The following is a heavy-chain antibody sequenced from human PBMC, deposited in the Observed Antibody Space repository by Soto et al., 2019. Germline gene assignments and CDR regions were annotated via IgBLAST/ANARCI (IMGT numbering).Heavy chain of an antibody. CDR2: INSDGSST. V-gene: IGHV3-74*01. D-gene: IGHD6-13*01. CDR3: ARDQYSSSWYYYYGMDV. Sequence: TGGSLRLSCAASGFTFSSYWMHWVRQAPGKGLVWVSRINSDGSSTSYADSVKGRFTISRDNAKNTLYLQMNSLRAEDTAVYYCARDQYSSSWYYYYGMDVWGQGTTVTVSS. J-gene: IGHJ6*02. CDR1: GFTFSSYW.